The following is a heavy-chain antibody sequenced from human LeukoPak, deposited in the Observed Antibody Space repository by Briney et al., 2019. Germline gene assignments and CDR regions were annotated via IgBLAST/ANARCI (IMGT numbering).Heavy chain of an antibody. Sequence: GGSLRLSCAASGFTFSSYSMNWVRQAPGKGLEWLSYISSSSSTIYYADSVKGRFTISRDNAKNSLYLQMNSLRAEDTAVYYCARGNYDFWSGYDDAFDIWSQGTMVTVSS. CDR2: ISSSSSTI. V-gene: IGHV3-48*01. CDR3: ARGNYDFWSGYDDAFDI. D-gene: IGHD3-3*01. CDR1: GFTFSSYS. J-gene: IGHJ3*02.